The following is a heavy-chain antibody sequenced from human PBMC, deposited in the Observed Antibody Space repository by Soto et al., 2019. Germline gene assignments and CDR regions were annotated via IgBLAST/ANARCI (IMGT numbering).Heavy chain of an antibody. CDR2: IYYSGST. J-gene: IGHJ6*02. CDR3: ARDRSYYDSSGYWGYYYGMDV. D-gene: IGHD3-22*01. V-gene: IGHV4-59*01. Sequence: SETLSLTCTVSGGSISSYYWSWIRQPPGKGLEWIGYIYYSGSTNYSPSPKSRVTISVDTSKNQFSLKLSSVTAADTAVYYCARDRSYYDSSGYWGYYYGMDVWGQGTTVTVSS. CDR1: GGSISSYY.